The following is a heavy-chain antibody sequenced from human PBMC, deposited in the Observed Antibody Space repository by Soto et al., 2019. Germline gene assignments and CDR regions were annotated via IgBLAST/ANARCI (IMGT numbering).Heavy chain of an antibody. V-gene: IGHV4-59*01. CDR2: IYYSGST. Sequence: QVQLQESGPGLVKPSETLSLTCSVSGGSISSNYWSWIRQPPGKGLEWIGYIYYSGSTNYNPSLQSRVTISADTSKNQFSLKLSTVTAADTAVYYCARDPYSGSHGSLRGGYGMDVWGQGTTVTVSS. CDR1: GGSISSNY. J-gene: IGHJ6*02. CDR3: ARDPYSGSHGSLRGGYGMDV. D-gene: IGHD6-13*01.